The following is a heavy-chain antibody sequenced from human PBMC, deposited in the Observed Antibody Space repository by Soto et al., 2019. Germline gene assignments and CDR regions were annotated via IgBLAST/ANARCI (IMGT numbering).Heavy chain of an antibody. CDR1: GFTFNNYG. CDR3: ARRQIPPPTRGAANARGGMDV. J-gene: IGHJ6*02. V-gene: IGHV3-33*01. Sequence: QVQLVESGGGVVQPGRCLRLSCAASGFTFNNYGMHWVRQAPGKGLEWLAVIWNDGTNNYYANSVKGRFTISRDNSKNTLYLQMSSLRAEDTAVYYCARRQIPPPTRGAANARGGMDVWGQGTTVTVSS. CDR2: IWNDGTNN. D-gene: IGHD6-13*01.